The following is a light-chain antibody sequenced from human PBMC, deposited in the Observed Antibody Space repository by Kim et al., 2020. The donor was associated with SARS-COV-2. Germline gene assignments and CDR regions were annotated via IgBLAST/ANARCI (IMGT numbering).Light chain of an antibody. CDR2: DAS. CDR1: QSVGRH. Sequence: VSPGERAPLSCRASQSVGRHLAWYQQKPAQAPRLLIFDASTRATGIPARFSGSGSGTDFTLTISSLQSEDSAVYYCQKYYNWPLTFGGGTKVDIK. J-gene: IGKJ4*01. CDR3: QKYYNWPLT. V-gene: IGKV3-15*01.